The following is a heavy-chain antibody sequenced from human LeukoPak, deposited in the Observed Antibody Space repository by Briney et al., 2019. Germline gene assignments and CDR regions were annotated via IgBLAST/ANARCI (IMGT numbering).Heavy chain of an antibody. D-gene: IGHD3-10*01. V-gene: IGHV4-59*01. CDR2: IYYSGST. CDR1: GCSINTYY. J-gene: IGHJ4*02. CDR3: ARSRVTMVRGSPNWNFDY. Sequence: PSETLSLTCTVSGCSINTYYWSWIRQPPGKGLEWIGYIYYSGSTNYNPSLKSRVIILVDTSKNQFSLKLSSVTAADTAVYYCARSRVTMVRGSPNWNFDYWGQGILVTVSS.